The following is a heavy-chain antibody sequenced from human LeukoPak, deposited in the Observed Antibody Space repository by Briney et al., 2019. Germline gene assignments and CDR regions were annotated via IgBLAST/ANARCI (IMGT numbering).Heavy chain of an antibody. CDR2: INPNSGGT. D-gene: IGHD2-15*01. CDR1: GYTFTGYY. J-gene: IGHJ6*03. Sequence: GASVKVSCKASGYTFTGYYIHWVRQAPGQGLEWMGWINPNSGGTNYAQKFQGRVTMTRDTSISTAYMELSRLRSDDTAVYYCAREGAPRIRNHGSIYYYYYMDVWGKGTTVTISS. V-gene: IGHV1-2*02. CDR3: AREGAPRIRNHGSIYYYYYMDV.